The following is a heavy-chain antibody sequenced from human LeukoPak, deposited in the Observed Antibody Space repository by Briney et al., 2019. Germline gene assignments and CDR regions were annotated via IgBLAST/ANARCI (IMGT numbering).Heavy chain of an antibody. CDR2: IGGSGGST. Sequence: GGSLRLSCSASGFTFSSYGMSWVRQAPGKGLEWASGIGGSGGSTYYVDSVRGRFTISRDNSKNTLYLEMNSLRAEDTAAYYCAKGRISPDDWGQGTLVTVSS. V-gene: IGHV3-23*01. CDR3: AKGRISPDD. J-gene: IGHJ4*02. CDR1: GFTFSSYG.